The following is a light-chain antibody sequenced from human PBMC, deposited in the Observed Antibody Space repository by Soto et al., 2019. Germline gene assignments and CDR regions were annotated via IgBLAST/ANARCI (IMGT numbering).Light chain of an antibody. CDR2: EVT. J-gene: IGLJ3*02. Sequence: QSVLTQPPSASGSPGQSVTISCTGTSSDVGGYNYVSWYQQHPGKAPKLIIYEVTKRPSGVPDRFSGSKSGNTASLTVSGLQAEDEADYHCSSYADTAWVLGGGTKLDRP. CDR3: SSYADTAWV. CDR1: SSDVGGYNY. V-gene: IGLV2-8*01.